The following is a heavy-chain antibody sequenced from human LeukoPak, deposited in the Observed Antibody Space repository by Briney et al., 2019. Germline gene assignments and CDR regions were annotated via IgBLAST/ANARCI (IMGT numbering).Heavy chain of an antibody. CDR3: ARNYASGNYFDFYYYNMDV. Sequence: SETLSLTCTVSGDLISRYYWSWIRQPPGKGLEWIGYIHYSGSTNNNPSLKSRLTISIDTSKNQFSLKLSSVTAADTAVYYCARNYASGNYFDFYYYNMDVWGQGTTVIVSS. D-gene: IGHD3-10*01. CDR1: GDLISRYY. V-gene: IGHV4-59*01. CDR2: IHYSGST. J-gene: IGHJ6*02.